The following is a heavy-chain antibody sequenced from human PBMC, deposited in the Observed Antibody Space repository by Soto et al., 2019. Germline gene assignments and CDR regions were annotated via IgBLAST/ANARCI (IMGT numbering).Heavy chain of an antibody. D-gene: IGHD1-26*01. Sequence: ASVKVSCKPSGYSFSDYFIQWVRQAPGQGLEWVAWINPKTAATNYAKKFQGRVSLTWDASSTTAYMELTRLRPDDTAVYYCARIKWGLNYYNGMDVWGQGTTVTVSS. CDR2: INPKTAAT. J-gene: IGHJ6*02. V-gene: IGHV1-2*02. CDR3: ARIKWGLNYYNGMDV. CDR1: GYSFSDYF.